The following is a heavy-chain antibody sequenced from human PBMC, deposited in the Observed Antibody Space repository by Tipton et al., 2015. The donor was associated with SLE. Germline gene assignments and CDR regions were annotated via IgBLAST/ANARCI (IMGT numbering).Heavy chain of an antibody. CDR3: ARLPDYFDH. V-gene: IGHV4-4*07. J-gene: IGHJ4*02. CDR1: GGSISSYY. Sequence: TLSLTCTVSGGSISSYYWSWIRQPAGKGLEWIGCIYTNGSTNYNPSLQSRVTISVDTSKNQFSLKLRSVTAADTAVYYCARLPDYFDHWGQGALVTVSS. CDR2: IYTNGST.